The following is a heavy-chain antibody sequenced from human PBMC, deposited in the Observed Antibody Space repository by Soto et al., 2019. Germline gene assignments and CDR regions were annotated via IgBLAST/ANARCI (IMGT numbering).Heavy chain of an antibody. Sequence: QVQLQESGPGLVKPSETLSLTCSVSGGSISGLYWSWVRQPPGRGLEWIGWIYYSGTTNYNPSLKRRVTISVDTSKNQSSLKLSSVTAADTAIYYCARLRNLYFMDVWGKGTKVTVSS. CDR3: ARLRNLYFMDV. J-gene: IGHJ6*03. CDR1: GGSISGLY. V-gene: IGHV4-59*08. D-gene: IGHD1-1*01. CDR2: IYYSGTT.